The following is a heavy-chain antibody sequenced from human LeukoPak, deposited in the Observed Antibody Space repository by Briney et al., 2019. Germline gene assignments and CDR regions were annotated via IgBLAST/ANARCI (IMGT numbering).Heavy chain of an antibody. J-gene: IGHJ4*02. CDR3: ARVSAPGGVITLPFDY. Sequence: PSETLSLTCTVSGGSISSYYWSWIRQPPGKGLEWIGYISSIGNTNYNPSLKSRVTISVDTSKNQFSLKVSSVTAADTAVYYCARVSAPGGVITLPFDYWGQGTLVTVSS. V-gene: IGHV4-59*12. D-gene: IGHD3-22*01. CDR1: GGSISSYY. CDR2: ISSIGNT.